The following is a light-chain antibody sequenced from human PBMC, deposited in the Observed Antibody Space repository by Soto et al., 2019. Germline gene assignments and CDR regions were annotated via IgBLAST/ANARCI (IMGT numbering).Light chain of an antibody. CDR3: QQYGSSPMYS. V-gene: IGKV3-20*01. CDR1: ESVSGNY. CDR2: TAS. J-gene: IGKJ2*01. Sequence: EIVLTQSPGTLSLSPGERATLSCRASESVSGNYLAWYQQKPGQAPGLLIHTASKRATGVPDRFSGSGSGTDFSLTISRLETEDFAVYYCQQYGSSPMYSFGQGTKLEIK.